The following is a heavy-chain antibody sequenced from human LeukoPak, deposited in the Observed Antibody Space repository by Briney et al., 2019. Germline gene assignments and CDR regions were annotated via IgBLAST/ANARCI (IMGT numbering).Heavy chain of an antibody. CDR3: VRYCTIGICSRRNFDY. V-gene: IGHV3-7*01. CDR2: IKQDGSDR. D-gene: IGHD2-8*01. CDR1: GFSVSSYW. Sequence: GGSLRLSCGVSGFSVSSYWMSWVRQAPGKGLEWVASIKQDGSDRYCVDSVKGRFTIARDDAKNSLDLQMDSLRGEDTAVYYCVRYCTIGICSRRNFDYWGQGTLVTVSS. J-gene: IGHJ4*02.